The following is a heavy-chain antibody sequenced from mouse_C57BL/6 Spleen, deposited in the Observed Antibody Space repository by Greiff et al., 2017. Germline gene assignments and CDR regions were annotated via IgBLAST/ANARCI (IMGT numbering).Heavy chain of an antibody. Sequence: VQLQQSGPELVKPGASVKISCKASGYTFTDYYINWVKQRPGQGLEWIGWIFPGSGSTYYNEKFKGKAPLTVDKSSSTACMLLSSLTSEDSAVYFCARSLITTVVAQGYWGQGTTLTVSS. J-gene: IGHJ2*01. D-gene: IGHD1-1*01. V-gene: IGHV1-75*01. CDR1: GYTFTDYY. CDR3: ARSLITTVVAQGY. CDR2: IFPGSGST.